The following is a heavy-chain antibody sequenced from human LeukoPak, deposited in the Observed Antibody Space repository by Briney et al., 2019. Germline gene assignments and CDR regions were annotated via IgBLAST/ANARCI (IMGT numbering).Heavy chain of an antibody. D-gene: IGHD3-3*01. J-gene: IGHJ4*02. Sequence: SETLSLTCAVYGGSFSGYYWSWIRQPPGKGLEWIGEINHSGSTNYNPSLKSRVTISVDTSKNQFSLKLSSVTAADTAVYYCASQARTYYDFWSGYGHFDYWGPGTLVTVSS. V-gene: IGHV4-34*01. CDR1: GGSFSGYY. CDR3: ASQARTYYDFWSGYGHFDY. CDR2: INHSGST.